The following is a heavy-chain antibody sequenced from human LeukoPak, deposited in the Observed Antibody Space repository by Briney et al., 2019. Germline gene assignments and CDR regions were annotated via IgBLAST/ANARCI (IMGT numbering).Heavy chain of an antibody. CDR1: GGSFSGYY. V-gene: IGHV4-34*01. CDR2: INHSGST. CDR3: ARIKTPRYCSSTSCESSYFDY. D-gene: IGHD2-2*01. Sequence: SETLSLTCAVYGGSFSGYYWSWIRQPPGKGLEWIGEINHSGSTNYNPSLKSRVTISVDTSKNQFSLKLSSVTAADTAVYYCARIKTPRYCSSTSCESSYFDYWGQGALVTVSS. J-gene: IGHJ4*02.